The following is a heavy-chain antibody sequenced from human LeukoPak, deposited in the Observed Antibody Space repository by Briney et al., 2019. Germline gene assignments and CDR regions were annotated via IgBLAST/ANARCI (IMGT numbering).Heavy chain of an antibody. V-gene: IGHV4-38-2*01. CDR3: ARGYDYVWGSYQASRYYYYYYMDV. D-gene: IGHD3-16*01. CDR1: GYSMSSGYY. Sequence: SETLSLTRAVSGYSMSSGYYWGWIRQPPGKGLEWIGSIYHSGFTYYNPSLKSRVTMSVDSSKNQFSLTLSSVTAADTAVYYCARGYDYVWGSYQASRYYYYYYMDVWGKGTTVTVSS. CDR2: IYHSGFT. J-gene: IGHJ6*03.